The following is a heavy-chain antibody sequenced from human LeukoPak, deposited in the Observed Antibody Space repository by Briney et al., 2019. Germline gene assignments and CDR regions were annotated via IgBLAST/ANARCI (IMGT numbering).Heavy chain of an antibody. V-gene: IGHV4-61*02. Sequence: TSETLSLTCTVSGGSISSGSYYWSWIRQPAGKGLEWIGRIYTSGSTNYNPSLKSRVTISVDTSKNQFSLKLSSVTAADTAVYYCARDLGEGASSSWYVRSGWFDPWGQGTLVTVSS. CDR2: IYTSGST. D-gene: IGHD6-13*01. CDR1: GGSISSGSYY. J-gene: IGHJ5*02. CDR3: ARDLGEGASSSWYVRSGWFDP.